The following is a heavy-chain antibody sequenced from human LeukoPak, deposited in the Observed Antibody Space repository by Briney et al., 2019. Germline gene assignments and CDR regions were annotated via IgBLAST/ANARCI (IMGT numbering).Heavy chain of an antibody. D-gene: IGHD2-2*01. CDR1: GYTFTGYY. J-gene: IGHJ6*03. CDR2: INPNSGGT. V-gene: IGHV1-2*02. CDR3: ARDFSEYQLLFHYYYMDV. Sequence: ASVKVPCKASGYTFTGYYMHWVRQAPGQGLEWMGWINPNSGGTNYAQKFQGRVTMTRDTSISTAYMELSRLRSDDMAVYYCARDFSEYQLLFHYYYMDVWGKGTTVTVSS.